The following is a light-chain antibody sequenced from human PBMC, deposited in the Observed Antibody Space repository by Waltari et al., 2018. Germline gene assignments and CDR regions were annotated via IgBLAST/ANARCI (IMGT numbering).Light chain of an antibody. CDR3: QRYDGSVVT. CDR2: GAA. J-gene: IGKJ4*01. Sequence: SRRAPTYSTRSWVNWYQRNPGQSPRVLGDGAASRAPGSPGRFRGSGAGTVFSLTSSRLEPEDSAVDYCQRYDGSVVTFGGGTKVEIK. CDR1: TYSTRSW. V-gene: IGKV3-20*01.